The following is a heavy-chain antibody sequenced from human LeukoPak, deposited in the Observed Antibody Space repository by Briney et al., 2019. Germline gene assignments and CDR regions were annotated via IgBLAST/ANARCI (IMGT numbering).Heavy chain of an antibody. J-gene: IGHJ4*02. D-gene: IGHD3-22*01. CDR3: ARDVSGYYYDSSGYCH. Sequence: PGGSLRLSCAASGFTFSSYGMHWVRQAPGKGLEWVAVIWYDGSNKYYADSVKGRFTISRDNSKNTLYLQMNSLRAEDTAVYYCARDVSGYYYDSSGYCHWGQGTLVTVSS. CDR2: IWYDGSNK. V-gene: IGHV3-33*01. CDR1: GFTFSSYG.